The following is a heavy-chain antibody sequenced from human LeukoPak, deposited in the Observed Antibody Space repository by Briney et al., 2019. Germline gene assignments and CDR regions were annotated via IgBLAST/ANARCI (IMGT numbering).Heavy chain of an antibody. J-gene: IGHJ4*02. V-gene: IGHV3-21*01. CDR3: ASTMRSGSYGGDY. CDR2: ISSSSSYI. Sequence: GGSLRLSCAASGFTFTTYAMSWVRQAPGKGLEWVSSISSSSSYIYYADSVKGRFTISRDNAKNSLYLQMNSLRAEDTAVYYCASTMRSGSYGGDYWGQGTLVTVSS. CDR1: GFTFTTYA. D-gene: IGHD1-26*01.